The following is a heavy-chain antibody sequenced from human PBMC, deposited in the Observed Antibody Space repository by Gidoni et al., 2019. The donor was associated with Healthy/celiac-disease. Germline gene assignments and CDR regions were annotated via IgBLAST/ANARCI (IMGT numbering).Heavy chain of an antibody. CDR2: ISGSGGST. CDR3: AKGEAAAGTLRFDY. V-gene: IGHV3-23*04. J-gene: IGHJ4*02. CDR1: GFTLSSYA. Sequence: EVQLVESGGGLVQPGGSLRLSCAASGFTLSSYAMSWVRQAPGTGLELVSAISGSGGSTYYAESVKGRFTISRDNSKNTLYLQMNSLRAEYTAVYYCAKGEAAAGTLRFDYWGQGTLVTVSS. D-gene: IGHD6-13*01.